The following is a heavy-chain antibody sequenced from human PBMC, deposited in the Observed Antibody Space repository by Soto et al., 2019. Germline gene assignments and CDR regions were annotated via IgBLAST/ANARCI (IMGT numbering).Heavy chain of an antibody. CDR3: ARLPSSGWYDYYYGMDV. CDR1: GYSFTSYW. V-gene: IGHV5-51*01. D-gene: IGHD6-19*01. J-gene: IGHJ6*02. CDR2: IYPGDSDT. Sequence: GESLKISCKGSGYSFTSYWIGWVRQMPGKGLEWMGIIYPGDSDTRYSPSFQGQVTIPADKSISTAYLQWSSLKASDTAMYYCARLPSSGWYDYYYGMDVWGQGTTVTVSS.